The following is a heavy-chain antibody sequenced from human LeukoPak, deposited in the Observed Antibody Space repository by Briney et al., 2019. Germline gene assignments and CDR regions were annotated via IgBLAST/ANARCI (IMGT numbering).Heavy chain of an antibody. CDR2: ISAYNGNT. CDR1: GYTFTSCG. D-gene: IGHD3-10*01. Sequence: ASVKVSCKASGYTFTSCGISWVRQAPGQGLEWMGWISAYNGNTNYAQKLQGRVTMTTDTSTSTAYMELRSLRSDDTAVYYCARDLPLVRGVTPYAIDPWGQGTLVTVSS. CDR3: ARDLPLVRGVTPYAIDP. J-gene: IGHJ5*02. V-gene: IGHV1-18*01.